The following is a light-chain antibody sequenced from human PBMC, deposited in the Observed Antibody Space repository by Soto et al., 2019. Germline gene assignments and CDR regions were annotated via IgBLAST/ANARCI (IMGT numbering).Light chain of an antibody. CDR1: QSISSY. J-gene: IGKJ1*01. Sequence: DIQMTQSTSSLSASVGDRVTITCRASQSISSYLNWYQQKPGKAPKLLIYAASSLQSGVPSRFSGSGSGTDFTLTISSLQPEDFATYYCQQSYSTLPWTFGQGTKV. CDR2: AAS. V-gene: IGKV1-39*01. CDR3: QQSYSTLPWT.